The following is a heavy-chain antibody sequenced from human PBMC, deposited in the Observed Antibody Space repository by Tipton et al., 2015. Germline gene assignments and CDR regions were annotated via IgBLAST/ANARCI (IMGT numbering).Heavy chain of an antibody. CDR2: IYYSGST. CDR3: ARHLYYYYYGMDV. Sequence: TLSLTCTVSGGSISSGGYYWSWIRQHPGKGLEWIGSIYYSGSTYYNPSLKSRVTISVDTSKNQFSLKLSSVTAADTAVYYCARHLYYYYYGMDVWGQGTTVTVSS. J-gene: IGHJ6*02. V-gene: IGHV4-39*01. CDR1: GGSISSGGYY.